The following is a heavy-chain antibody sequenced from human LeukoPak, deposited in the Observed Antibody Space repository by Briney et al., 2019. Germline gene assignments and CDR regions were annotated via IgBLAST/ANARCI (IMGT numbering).Heavy chain of an antibody. V-gene: IGHV4-30-2*01. Sequence: PSETLSLACAVSGGSISSGGYSWSWIRQPPGKGLEWIGYIYHSGSTYYNPSLKSRVTISVDTSKNQFSLKLSSVTAADTAVYYCANLGHIVVVPAAMKYYYYGMDVWGQGTTVTVSS. CDR3: ANLGHIVVVPAAMKYYYYGMDV. CDR1: GGSISSGGYS. J-gene: IGHJ6*02. CDR2: IYHSGST. D-gene: IGHD2-2*01.